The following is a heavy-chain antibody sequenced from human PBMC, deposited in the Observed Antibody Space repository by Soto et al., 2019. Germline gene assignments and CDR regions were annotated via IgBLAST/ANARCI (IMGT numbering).Heavy chain of an antibody. CDR2: ISSSSSTI. J-gene: IGHJ6*02. CDR3: ARSQYCGGDCSGMDV. D-gene: IGHD2-21*02. Sequence: GGSLRLSCAASGFTFSSYSMNWVRQAPGKGLEWVSYISSSSSTIYYADSVKGRFTISRDNAKNSLYLQMNSLRAEDTAVYYCARSQYCGGDCSGMDVWGQGTTVTVSS. V-gene: IGHV3-48*01. CDR1: GFTFSSYS.